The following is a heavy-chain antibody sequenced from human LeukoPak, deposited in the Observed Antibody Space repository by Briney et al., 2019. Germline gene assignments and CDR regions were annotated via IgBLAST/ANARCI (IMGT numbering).Heavy chain of an antibody. Sequence: SETLSLTCTVSGGSISSYYWSWIRQPPGKGLEWIGYIYYSGSTNYNPSLKSRVTISVDTSKNQFSLKLSSVTAADTAVYYCARSRRFLEWFDAFDIWGQGQWSPSLQ. CDR2: IYYSGST. CDR3: ARSRRFLEWFDAFDI. J-gene: IGHJ3*02. D-gene: IGHD3-3*01. CDR1: GGSISSYY. V-gene: IGHV4-59*01.